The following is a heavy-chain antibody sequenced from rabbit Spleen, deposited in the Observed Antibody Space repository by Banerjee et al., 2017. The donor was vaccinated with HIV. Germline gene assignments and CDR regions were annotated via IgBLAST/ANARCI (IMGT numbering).Heavy chain of an antibody. Sequence: QEQLVESGGGLVQPTGSLTLTCKASGFSFGDRDVMCWVRQAPGKGLEWIGCIYAGSSGNTYYATWAKGRFTISRTLSTTVTLQMTSLTAADTATYFCARDLAGVIGWNFYLWGQGTLVTVS. CDR1: GFSFGDRDV. CDR2: IYAGSSGNT. D-gene: IGHD4-1*01. J-gene: IGHJ4*01. V-gene: IGHV1S45*01. CDR3: ARDLAGVIGWNFYL.